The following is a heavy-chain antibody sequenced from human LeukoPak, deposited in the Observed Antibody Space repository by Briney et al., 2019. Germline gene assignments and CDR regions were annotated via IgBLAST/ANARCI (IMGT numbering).Heavy chain of an antibody. Sequence: GGSLRLSCAASGLTVSTHYMSWVRQAPGKGLEWVSVIYSGGTTYYADSVNGRFTISRDNSKNTLFLQMNSLRPEDTAVYYCAKDRNVGLDAIDVWGQGTLVTVSS. J-gene: IGHJ3*01. CDR3: AKDRNVGLDAIDV. V-gene: IGHV3-53*05. D-gene: IGHD3-10*02. CDR2: IYSGGTT. CDR1: GLTVSTHY.